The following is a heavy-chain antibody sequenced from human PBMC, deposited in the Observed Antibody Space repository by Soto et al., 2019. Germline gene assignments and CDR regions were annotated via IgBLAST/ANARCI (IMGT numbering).Heavy chain of an antibody. J-gene: IGHJ4*02. CDR2: KYYRSKWYS. D-gene: IGHD6-13*01. V-gene: IGHV6-1*01. CDR1: GDSVSSYSVV. CDR3: ARLICNSWLDY. Sequence: QVQLQQSGPGLVKPSQTLSLTCAISGDSVSSYSVVGNWIRQSPSGGLEWLGRKYYRSKWYSEYAISVQSRITVNADTSKNQVTLQLYSVTPDYTAVYYCARLICNSWLDYWGQGTLVTVSS.